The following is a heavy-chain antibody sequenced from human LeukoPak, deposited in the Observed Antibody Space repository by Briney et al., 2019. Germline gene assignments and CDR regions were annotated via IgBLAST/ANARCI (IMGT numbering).Heavy chain of an antibody. V-gene: IGHV3-11*01. D-gene: IGHD3/OR15-3a*01. CDR3: AKGLDWFDP. CDR2: ISSSGSTI. J-gene: IGHJ5*02. CDR1: GFTFSDYY. Sequence: GGSLRLSCAASGFTFSDYYMSWIRQAPGKGLEWVSYISSSGSTIYYADSVKGRFTISRDNSNSTLFMHMSSLKVEDTAIYYCAKGLDWFDPWGQGTLVTVSS.